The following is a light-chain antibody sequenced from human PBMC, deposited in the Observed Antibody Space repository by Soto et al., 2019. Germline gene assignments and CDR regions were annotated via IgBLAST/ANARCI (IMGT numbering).Light chain of an antibody. CDR2: AAS. J-gene: IGKJ2*02. Sequence: IQMTQSPSSLSASVGDRVIITCRSDHSINNYLNWYQHRPGKVPKLLIYAASTLQSGVPSRFSGSGSGRVFTLNINILQPEDFATYYCQQSYSTLWTFGRGTRVQI. CDR3: QQSYSTLWT. CDR1: HSINNY. V-gene: IGKV1-39*01.